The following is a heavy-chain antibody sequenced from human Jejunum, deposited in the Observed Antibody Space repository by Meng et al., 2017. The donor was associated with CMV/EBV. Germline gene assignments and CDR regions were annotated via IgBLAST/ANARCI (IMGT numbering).Heavy chain of an antibody. CDR2: ISGNGGAT. V-gene: IGHV3-64*02. D-gene: IGHD1-7*01. CDR3: ARDQNENYPYNWFDP. Sequence: FRFNNYAMHWVRQAPGKGLEHVSVISGNGGATYYADSVKGRFTISRDNSKNTLYLQMGSLRADDMAVYYCARDQNENYPYNWFDPWGQGTLVTVSS. J-gene: IGHJ5*02. CDR1: FRFNNYA.